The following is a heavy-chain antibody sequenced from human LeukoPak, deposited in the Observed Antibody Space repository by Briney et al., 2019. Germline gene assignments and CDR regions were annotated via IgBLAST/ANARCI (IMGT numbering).Heavy chain of an antibody. D-gene: IGHD5-18*01. J-gene: IGHJ4*02. CDR3: AKRVNSPGYSYGYVFDY. Sequence: GGSLRLSCAASGFTFSSYAMSWVRQAPGKGLEWVSAISGSGGSTYYADSVKGRFTISGDNSKNTLYLQMNSLRAEDTAVYYCAKRVNSPGYSYGYVFDYWGQGTLVTVSS. CDR2: ISGSGGST. CDR1: GFTFSSYA. V-gene: IGHV3-23*01.